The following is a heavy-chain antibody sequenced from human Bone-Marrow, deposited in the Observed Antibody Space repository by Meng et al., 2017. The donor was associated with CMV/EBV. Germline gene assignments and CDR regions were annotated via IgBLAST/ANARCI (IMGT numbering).Heavy chain of an antibody. Sequence: SETLSLTCTVSGGSISSTIYYWSWIRQPPGKGLEWIGYIYYSGSTNYNPSLKSRVTISVDTSKNQFSLKLSSVTAADTAVYYCAGVSWQWLGWGSVWGQGTTVTVSS. J-gene: IGHJ6*02. CDR3: AGVSWQWLGWGSV. CDR2: IYYSGST. CDR1: GGSISSTIYY. V-gene: IGHV4-61*01. D-gene: IGHD6-19*01.